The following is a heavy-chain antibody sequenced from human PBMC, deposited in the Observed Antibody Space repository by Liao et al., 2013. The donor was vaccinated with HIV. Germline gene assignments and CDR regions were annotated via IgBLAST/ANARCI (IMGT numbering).Heavy chain of an antibody. CDR2: VYTSGST. CDR1: GGSFSSYH. Sequence: QWGAGLLKPSETLSLTCAVYGGSFSSYHWIWIRQPAAKGLEWIGHVYTSGSTHYNPSLESRVTISVDTSKNQFSLKLSSLTAADTAVYYCARGGLRRPMSYWGQGTLVTVSS. V-gene: IGHV4-59*10. D-gene: IGHD2-15*01. J-gene: IGHJ4*02. CDR3: ARGGLRRPMSY.